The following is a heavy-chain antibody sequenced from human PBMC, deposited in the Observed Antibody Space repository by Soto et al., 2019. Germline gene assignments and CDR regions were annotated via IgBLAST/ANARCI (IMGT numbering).Heavy chain of an antibody. CDR2: ISWDSAKI. V-gene: IGHV3-9*01. Sequence: EVQLVESGGGLAQPGRSLRLSCAASGFTFNDYAMHWVRQAPGRGLEWISGISWDSAKIHYADSVKGRFTISRDNAKKSLYLQMNSLRSEDTALYYCAKDRTIVDFWSGYYKPSYFDYWGQGTLVTVFS. CDR1: GFTFNDYA. D-gene: IGHD3-3*01. J-gene: IGHJ4*02. CDR3: AKDRTIVDFWSGYYKPSYFDY.